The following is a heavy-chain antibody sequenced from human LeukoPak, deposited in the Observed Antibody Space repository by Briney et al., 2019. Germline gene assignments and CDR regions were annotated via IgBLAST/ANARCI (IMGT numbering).Heavy chain of an antibody. D-gene: IGHD3-10*01. V-gene: IGHV3-48*03. CDR1: GFTFSSYE. CDR2: SSSSGSTM. J-gene: IGHJ3*02. Sequence: GGSLRLSCAASGFTFSSYEMNWVRQAPGKGLEWVSYSSSSGSTMYYADSVKGRFTISRDNAKDSLYLQMNSLRAEDTAVYYCARARRADLRFGESFRHSKAVRAFDIWGQGTMVTVSS. CDR3: ARARRADLRFGESFRHSKAVRAFDI.